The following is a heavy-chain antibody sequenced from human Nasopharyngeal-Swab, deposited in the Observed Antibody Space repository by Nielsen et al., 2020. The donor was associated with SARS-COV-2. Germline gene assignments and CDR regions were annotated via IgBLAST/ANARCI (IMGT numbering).Heavy chain of an antibody. Sequence: ASVKVSCKASGYTFTSYYMHWVRQAPGQGLEWMGIINPSGGSTSYAQKFQGRVTMTRDTSTSTVYMELSSLRSEDTAVYYCARDGKIIAARPYNYYYMDVWGKGTTVTVSS. J-gene: IGHJ6*03. CDR1: GYTFTSYY. CDR2: INPSGGST. D-gene: IGHD6-6*01. CDR3: ARDGKIIAARPYNYYYMDV. V-gene: IGHV1-46*01.